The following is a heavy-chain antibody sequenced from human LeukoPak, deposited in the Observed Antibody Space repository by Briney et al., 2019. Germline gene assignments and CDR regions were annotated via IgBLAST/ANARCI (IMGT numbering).Heavy chain of an antibody. Sequence: GGSLRLSCAASGFTFSSYAMHWVRQAPGKGLEWVAVISYDGSNKYYADSVKGRFTISRDNSKNTLYLQMNSLRAEDTAVYYCAREGYDLWSGYHLTPYYYYGMDVWGQGTTVTVSS. CDR1: GFTFSSYA. D-gene: IGHD3-3*01. V-gene: IGHV3-30*04. CDR3: AREGYDLWSGYHLTPYYYYGMDV. J-gene: IGHJ6*02. CDR2: ISYDGSNK.